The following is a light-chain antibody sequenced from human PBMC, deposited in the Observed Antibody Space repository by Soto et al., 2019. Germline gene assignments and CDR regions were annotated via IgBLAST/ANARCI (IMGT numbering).Light chain of an antibody. J-gene: IGKJ4*01. V-gene: IGKV1-9*01. CDR1: QGISSY. Sequence: IQLTQSPSSLSASVGDRVTITCRASQGISSYLAWYQQKPGKAPKLLIYAASTLQSGVPSRLSGSGSGTDFTLTISSQQPEDFATYYCQQLNSYPLTFGGGTKVEIK. CDR2: AAS. CDR3: QQLNSYPLT.